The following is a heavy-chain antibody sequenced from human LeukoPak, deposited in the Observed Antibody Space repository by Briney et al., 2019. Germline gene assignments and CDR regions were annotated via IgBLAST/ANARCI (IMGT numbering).Heavy chain of an antibody. CDR1: GLTFRNYW. CDR2: INGDGSSI. Sequence: GGSPRLSCAASGLTFRNYWMHWVRQAPGKGLEWVSRINGDGSSITSVDSVKGRFTISRDNAKNTLHLQMNSLRVEDTAVYYCARGTERLPRSAFDIWGQGTLVTVSS. D-gene: IGHD5-18*01. CDR3: ARGTERLPRSAFDI. J-gene: IGHJ3*02. V-gene: IGHV3-74*01.